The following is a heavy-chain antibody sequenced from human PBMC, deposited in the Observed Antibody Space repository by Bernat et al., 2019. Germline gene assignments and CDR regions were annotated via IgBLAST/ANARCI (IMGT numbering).Heavy chain of an antibody. V-gene: IGHV3-30*04. J-gene: IGHJ4*02. CDR1: GFNLSIYA. CDR2: ISYDGNNK. Sequence: VQLVESGGGVVQPGKSLRLSCAHSGFNLSIYAMYWVRQAPGKGLVWVALISYDGNNKNYADSVKGRFTISRDNSRNTLYLQMNNLKAEDTAVYYCARERTKYNWTPDGLEDWGQGTLVTVSS. D-gene: IGHD1-20*01. CDR3: ARERTKYNWTPDGLED.